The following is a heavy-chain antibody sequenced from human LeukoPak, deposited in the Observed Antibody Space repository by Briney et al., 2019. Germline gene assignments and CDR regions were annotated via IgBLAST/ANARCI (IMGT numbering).Heavy chain of an antibody. Sequence: SETLSLTCTVSGGSISSYYWSWIRQPAGKGLEWIGRIYTSGSTNYNPSLKSRVTMSVDTSKNQFSLKLSSVTAADTAVYYCARSGVRGVIIKAYGEEHYYYYYMDVWGKGTTVTVSS. V-gene: IGHV4-4*07. CDR2: IYTSGST. CDR1: GGSISSYY. D-gene: IGHD3-10*01. J-gene: IGHJ6*03. CDR3: ARSGVRGVIIKAYGEEHYYYYYMDV.